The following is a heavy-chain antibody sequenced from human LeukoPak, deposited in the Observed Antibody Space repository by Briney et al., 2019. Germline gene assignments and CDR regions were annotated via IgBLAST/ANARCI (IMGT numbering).Heavy chain of an antibody. J-gene: IGHJ6*02. Sequence: GGSLRLSCAASGFTFSNAWMSWVRQAPGKGLEWVGRIKSKTDGGTTDYAAPVKGRFTISRDDSKNTLYLQMNSLKTEDTAVYYCTTMPWYYYYGMDVWGQGTTVTVSS. D-gene: IGHD2-2*01. V-gene: IGHV3-15*01. CDR2: IKSKTDGGTT. CDR1: GFTFSNAW. CDR3: TTMPWYYYYGMDV.